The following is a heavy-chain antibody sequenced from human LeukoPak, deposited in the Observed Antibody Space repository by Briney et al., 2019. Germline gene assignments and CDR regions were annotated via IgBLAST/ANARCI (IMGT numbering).Heavy chain of an antibody. Sequence: ASVKVSCKASGYTFTGYYMHWVRQAPGQGLEWMGWINPNSGGTNYAQKFQGRVTMTRDTSISTAYMELSRLRSDDTAVYYCARDPPSPAILDWFDPWGQGTLVTVSS. CDR1: GYTFTGYY. D-gene: IGHD2-2*02. CDR2: INPNSGGT. CDR3: ARDPPSPAILDWFDP. V-gene: IGHV1-2*02. J-gene: IGHJ5*02.